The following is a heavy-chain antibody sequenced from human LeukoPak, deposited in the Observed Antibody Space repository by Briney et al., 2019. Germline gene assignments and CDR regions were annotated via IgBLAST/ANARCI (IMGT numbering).Heavy chain of an antibody. V-gene: IGHV1-69*04. D-gene: IGHD6-13*01. CDR2: IIPILGIA. Sequence: GSSVKVSCKASGGTFSSYAISWVRQAPGQGLEWMGRIIPILGIANYAQKFQGRVTTTADKSTSTAYMELSSLRSEDTAVYYCARDQDIAAAGTESGYMDVWGQGTTVTVSS. CDR3: ARDQDIAAAGTESGYMDV. J-gene: IGHJ6*03. CDR1: GGTFSSYA.